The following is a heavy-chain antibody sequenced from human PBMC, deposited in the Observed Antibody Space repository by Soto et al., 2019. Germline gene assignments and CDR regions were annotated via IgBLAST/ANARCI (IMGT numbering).Heavy chain of an antibody. CDR2: ISNNRSNK. J-gene: IGHJ3*02. CDR1: GFTFSSSV. V-gene: IGHV3-30-3*01. D-gene: IGHD6-19*01. Sequence: GGSLGLSCAASGFTFSSSVMHWVRQAQGKGLEWVAVISNNRSNKYYADSVKGRFTISRDNAKNSLYLQMNSLRAEDTAVYYCARDVGSSGWPYAFDIWGQGTMVTVSS. CDR3: ARDVGSSGWPYAFDI.